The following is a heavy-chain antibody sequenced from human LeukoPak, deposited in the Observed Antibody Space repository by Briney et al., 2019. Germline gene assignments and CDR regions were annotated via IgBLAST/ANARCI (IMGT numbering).Heavy chain of an antibody. D-gene: IGHD2-8*01. CDR3: ASLVEGGAMVYVDY. CDR1: GFTFSSYS. Sequence: PGGSLRLSCAASGFTFSSYSMNWVRQAPGKGLEWVSSISSSSSYIYYADSVKGRFTISRDNAKNSLYLQMNSLRAEDTAVYYCASLVEGGAMVYVDYWGQGTLVTVSS. V-gene: IGHV3-21*01. CDR2: ISSSSSYI. J-gene: IGHJ4*02.